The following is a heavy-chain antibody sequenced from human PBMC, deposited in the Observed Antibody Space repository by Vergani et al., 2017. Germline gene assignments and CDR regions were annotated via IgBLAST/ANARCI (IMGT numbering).Heavy chain of an antibody. CDR2: IIPILGIA. CDR1: GGTFSSYT. V-gene: IGHV1-69*02. J-gene: IGHJ4*02. D-gene: IGHD2-2*01. CDR3: RGPTVVPAAIVPLEYYFDY. Sequence: QVQLVQSGAEVKKPGSSVKVSCKASGGTFSSYTISWVRQAPGQGLEWMGRIIPILGIANYAQKFQGRVTITADKSTSPAYMELSSLRSEDTAVYYCRGPTVVPAAIVPLEYYFDYWGQGTLVTVSS.